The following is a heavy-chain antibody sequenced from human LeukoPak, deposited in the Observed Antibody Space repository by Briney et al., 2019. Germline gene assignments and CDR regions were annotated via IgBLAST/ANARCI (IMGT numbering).Heavy chain of an antibody. D-gene: IGHD4-23*01. V-gene: IGHV1-18*01. J-gene: IGHJ3*02. Sequence: ASVKVSCKASGYTFTSYAISWVRQAPGQGLEWMGWISGYNTHYAQKVQGRVTMTTDTSTSTAYMELRSLRSDDTAVYYCARDRVPVVTPSDAFDIWGQGTMVTVSS. CDR3: ARDRVPVVTPSDAFDI. CDR1: GYTFTSYA. CDR2: ISGYNT.